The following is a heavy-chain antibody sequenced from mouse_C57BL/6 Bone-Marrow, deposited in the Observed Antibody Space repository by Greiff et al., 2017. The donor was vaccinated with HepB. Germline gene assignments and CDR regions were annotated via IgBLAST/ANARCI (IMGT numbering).Heavy chain of an antibody. J-gene: IGHJ4*01. CDR2: IYPGDGDT. D-gene: IGHD3-2*02. Sequence: QVQLKQSGAELVKPGASVKISCKASGYAFSSYWMNWVKQRPGKGLEWIGQIYPGDGDTNYNGKFKGKATLTADKSSSTAYMQLSSLTSEDSAVYFCARSSDSSGYCAMDYWGQGTSVTVSS. CDR3: ARSSDSSGYCAMDY. V-gene: IGHV1-80*01. CDR1: GYAFSSYW.